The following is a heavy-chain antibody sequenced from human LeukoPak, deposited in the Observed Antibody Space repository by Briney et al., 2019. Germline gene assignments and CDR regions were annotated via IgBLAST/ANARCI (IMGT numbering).Heavy chain of an antibody. J-gene: IGHJ4*02. CDR1: GGSFSGYY. Sequence: SETLSLTCAVYGGSFSGYYWSWIRQPPGKGPEWIGYIYYSGSTNYNPSLKSRVTISVDTSKDQFSLKLSSVTAADTAVYYCARGYSSGLDYWGQGTLVTVSS. V-gene: IGHV4-59*01. CDR2: IYYSGST. D-gene: IGHD6-19*01. CDR3: ARGYSSGLDY.